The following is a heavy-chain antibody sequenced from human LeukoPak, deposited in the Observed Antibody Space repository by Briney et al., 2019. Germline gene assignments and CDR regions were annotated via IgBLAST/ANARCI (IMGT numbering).Heavy chain of an antibody. Sequence: GASVKVSCKASGYTFTGYYMHWVRQAPGQGLEWMGWINPNSGGTNYAQKFQGRVTMTRDTSISTAYVELSRLRSDDTAVYYCARAEMQYYDFWSGYSNHGMDVWGQGTTVTVSS. J-gene: IGHJ6*02. CDR2: INPNSGGT. CDR3: ARAEMQYYDFWSGYSNHGMDV. CDR1: GYTFTGYY. D-gene: IGHD3-3*01. V-gene: IGHV1-2*02.